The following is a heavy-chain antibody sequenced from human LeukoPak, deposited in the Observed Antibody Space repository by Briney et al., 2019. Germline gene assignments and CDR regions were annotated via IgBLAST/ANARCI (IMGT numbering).Heavy chain of an antibody. J-gene: IGHJ4*02. D-gene: IGHD3-22*01. CDR3: ARDNATPYYYDSSGLDY. CDR1: GGTFSSYA. V-gene: IGHV1-69*04. CDR2: IIPILGIA. Sequence: ASVKVSCKASGGTFSSYAISWVRQAPGQGLEWMGRIIPILGIANYAQKFQGRVTITADKSTSTAYMELSSLRSEDTAVYYCARDNATPYYYDSSGLDYWGQGTLVTVSS.